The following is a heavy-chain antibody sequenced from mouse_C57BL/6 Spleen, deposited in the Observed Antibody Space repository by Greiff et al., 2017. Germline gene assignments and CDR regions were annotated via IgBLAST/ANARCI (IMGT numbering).Heavy chain of an antibody. D-gene: IGHD3-1*01. Sequence: QVQLQQSGPELVKPGASVKISCKASGYAFSSSWMNWVKQRPGKGLEWIGRIYPGDGDTNYNGKFKGKAPLTADQYSSPTYMPLSSVTSEDSAVYFCARQGGLAGTPGYFDYWGQGTTLTVSS. CDR2: IYPGDGDT. J-gene: IGHJ2*01. CDR1: GYAFSSSW. V-gene: IGHV1-82*01. CDR3: ARQGGLAGTPGYFDY.